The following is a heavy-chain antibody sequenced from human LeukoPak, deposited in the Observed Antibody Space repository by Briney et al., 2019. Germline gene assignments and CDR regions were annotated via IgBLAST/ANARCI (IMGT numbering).Heavy chain of an antibody. V-gene: IGHV1-69*11. J-gene: IGHJ3*02. CDR3: ARGPNWGSGWGSAFDI. Sequence: GSSVKVSCKASGGTFSSYAISWVRQAPGQGLEWMGRIIPILGTANYAQKFQGRVTITADESTSTAYMELSSLRSEDTAVYYCARGPNWGSGWGSAFDIWGQGTMVTVSS. CDR2: IIPILGTA. CDR1: GGTFSSYA. D-gene: IGHD3-16*01.